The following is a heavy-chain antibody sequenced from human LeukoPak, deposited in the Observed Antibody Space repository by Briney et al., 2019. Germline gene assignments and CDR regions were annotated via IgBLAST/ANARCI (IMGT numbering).Heavy chain of an antibody. CDR2: ISSSSYI. Sequence: GGSLRLSCAASGFTFSSYSMNWVRQAPGKGLEWVSSISSSSYIYYADSVKGRFTISRDNAKNSLYLQMNSLRAEDTAVYYCARTYYDSSGYENWFDPWGQGTLVTVSS. J-gene: IGHJ5*02. D-gene: IGHD3-22*01. CDR3: ARTYYDSSGYENWFDP. CDR1: GFTFSSYS. V-gene: IGHV3-21*01.